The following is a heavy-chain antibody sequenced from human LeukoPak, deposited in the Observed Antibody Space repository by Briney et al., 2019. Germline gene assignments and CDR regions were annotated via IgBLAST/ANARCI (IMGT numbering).Heavy chain of an antibody. CDR2: IIPILGIA. V-gene: IGHV1-69*04. CDR1: GGTFSSYA. Sequence: ASVKVSCKASGGTFSSYAISWVRQAPGQGLEWMGRIIPILGIANYAQKFQGRVTITADKSTSTAYMELSSLRSEDTAVYYCATLAVAGKPPVDYWGQGTLLTVSS. CDR3: ATLAVAGKPPVDY. D-gene: IGHD6-19*01. J-gene: IGHJ4*02.